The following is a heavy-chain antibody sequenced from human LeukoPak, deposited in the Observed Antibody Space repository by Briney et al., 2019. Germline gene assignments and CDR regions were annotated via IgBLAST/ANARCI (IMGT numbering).Heavy chain of an antibody. CDR3: AELGITMIGGV. CDR1: GFTFSSYA. D-gene: IGHD3-10*02. J-gene: IGHJ6*04. V-gene: IGHV3-21*01. CDR2: ISRSSTSI. Sequence: GGSLRLSCAASGFTFSSYAMSWVRQAPGKGLEWVSSISRSSTSIDYADSVKGRFTISRDNAMNSMYLQMNSLRAEDTAVYYCAELGITMIGGVWGKGTTVTISS.